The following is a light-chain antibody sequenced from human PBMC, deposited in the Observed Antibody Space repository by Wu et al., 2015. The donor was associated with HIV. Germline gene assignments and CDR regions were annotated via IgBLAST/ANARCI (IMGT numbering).Light chain of an antibody. CDR1: QSVSVW. CDR3: QQYNTYPLT. Sequence: DIQMTQSPSTLSASVGDRVTITCRASQSVSVWLAWYQQKPGKAPKLLIYKASSLESGVPSRFSGSGSGTEFTLTISSLQPDDFATYYCQQYNTYPLTFGGGTKVDIK. J-gene: IGKJ4*01. V-gene: IGKV1-5*03. CDR2: KAS.